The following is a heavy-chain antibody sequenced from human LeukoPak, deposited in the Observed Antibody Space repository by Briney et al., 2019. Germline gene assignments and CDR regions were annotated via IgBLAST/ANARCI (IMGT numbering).Heavy chain of an antibody. J-gene: IGHJ4*02. D-gene: IGHD3-22*01. CDR2: ISSSSSYI. CDR3: ARLLDYYDSSGYFDY. Sequence: TPRLSSAASRFTSTSDSVNWVRQAPGTGLEWVSSISSSSSYIYYADSVKGRFTISRDNAKNSLYLQMNRLRAEDTAVYYCARLLDYYDSSGYFDYWGQGALVTVSS. CDR1: RFTSTSDS. V-gene: IGHV3-21*01.